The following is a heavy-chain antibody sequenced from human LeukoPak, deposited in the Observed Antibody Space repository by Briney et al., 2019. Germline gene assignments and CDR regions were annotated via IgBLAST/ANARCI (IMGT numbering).Heavy chain of an antibody. CDR3: SKTSRGNSAYDSPFDY. Sequence: PGGSLRLSCAASGFTVSSNFMSWVRPAPEKGLEWVSVMYSDGSTYYADSVKGRFTISRDNSKNTLYLQMHSLRTEETGIYYCSKTSRGNSAYDSPFDYWGQGTLVTVSS. D-gene: IGHD5-12*01. CDR2: MYSDGST. CDR1: GFTVSSNF. V-gene: IGHV3-53*01. J-gene: IGHJ4*02.